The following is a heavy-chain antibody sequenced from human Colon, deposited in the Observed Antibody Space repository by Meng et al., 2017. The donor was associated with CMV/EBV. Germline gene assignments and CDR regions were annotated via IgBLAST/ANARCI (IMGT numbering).Heavy chain of an antibody. D-gene: IGHD2-2*01. Sequence: GESLKISCAASGFPFNTYWMTWVRQAPGKGLEWVASIKQDGSETYSVDSVKGRFTISRDNAKNSLFLQMNSLRAEDTAVYYCARAKYCISSSCPPSDSFDFGGQGTKVTVSS. V-gene: IGHV3-7*01. CDR3: ARAKYCISSSCPPSDSFDF. CDR2: IKQDGSET. CDR1: GFPFNTYW. J-gene: IGHJ3*01.